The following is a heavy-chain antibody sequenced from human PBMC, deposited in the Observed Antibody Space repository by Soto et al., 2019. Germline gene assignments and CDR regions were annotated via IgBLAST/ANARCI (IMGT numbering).Heavy chain of an antibody. J-gene: IGHJ5*02. V-gene: IGHV1-69*01. D-gene: IGHD2-8*01. CDR1: GDSFTNYA. CDR2: IILALGTP. CDR3: GRYCTNSKCRGGYYLDL. Sequence: QVLLGQSGAEMKQPGSSVSVSCRASGDSFTNYAFTWVRQAPGQGPEWLGGIILALGTPHYSQRVQGRLTIHADESSSTVYMELGSLRLDDTAVYSCGRYCTNSKCRGGYYLDLWGEGTLFTVSS.